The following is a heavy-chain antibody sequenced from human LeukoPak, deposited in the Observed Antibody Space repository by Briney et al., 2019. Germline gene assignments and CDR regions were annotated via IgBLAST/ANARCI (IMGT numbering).Heavy chain of an antibody. CDR2: IKQDGSEK. V-gene: IGHV3-7*01. J-gene: IGHJ6*03. Sequence: PGGSLRLSCAASGFTFSSYGMSWVRQAPGKGLEWVANIKQDGSEKYYVDSVKGRFTISRDNAKNSLYLQMNSLRAEDTAVYYCARDGFYYYYMDVWGKGTTVTVSS. CDR1: GFTFSSYG. CDR3: ARDGFYYYYMDV.